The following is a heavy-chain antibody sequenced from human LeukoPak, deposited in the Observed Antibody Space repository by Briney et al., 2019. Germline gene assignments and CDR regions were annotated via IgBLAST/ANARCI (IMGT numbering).Heavy chain of an antibody. J-gene: IGHJ4*02. V-gene: IGHV4-38-2*01. CDR1: GYSISSGYY. CDR3: ARSPITFGGVIVRPFDY. Sequence: SETLSLTCAVSGYSISSGYYWGWIRQPPGKGLEWIGSIYHSGSTYYNPSLKSRVTISVDTSKNQFSLKLSSVTAADTAVYYCARSPITFGGVIVRPFDYWGQGTLVTVSS. CDR2: IYHSGST. D-gene: IGHD3-16*02.